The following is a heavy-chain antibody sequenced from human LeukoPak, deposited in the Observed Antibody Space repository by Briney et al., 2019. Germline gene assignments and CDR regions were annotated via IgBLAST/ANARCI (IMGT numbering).Heavy chain of an antibody. Sequence: SESLSPTCTLSAGSIISRNYCWDWIRQPPGKGLEWIGSIYYSRSTYYNPSRKTRVTISVATSKNQFSLKLSSVTAADTAVYYCARQIIYYYYMDVWGKGTTVTVSS. D-gene: IGHD3-10*01. CDR1: AGSIISRNYC. V-gene: IGHV4-39*01. CDR3: ARQIIYYYYMDV. CDR2: IYYSRST. J-gene: IGHJ6*03.